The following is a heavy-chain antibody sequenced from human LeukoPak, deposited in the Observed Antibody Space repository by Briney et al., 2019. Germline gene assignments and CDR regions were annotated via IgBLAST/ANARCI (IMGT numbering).Heavy chain of an antibody. CDR1: GGSISDYY. CDR2: IYYSGST. CDR3: ARGDFCSKSNCYLRPMDV. Sequence: PSETLSLTCTVSGGSISDYYWNWIRQPPGKELEWIGYIYYSGSTTYNPSLKSRVTMSVDTAKNQFSLTVRSVTAADTAVYYCARGDFCSKSNCYLRPMDVWGKGTTVTVSS. V-gene: IGHV4-59*01. J-gene: IGHJ6*03. D-gene: IGHD3-3*01.